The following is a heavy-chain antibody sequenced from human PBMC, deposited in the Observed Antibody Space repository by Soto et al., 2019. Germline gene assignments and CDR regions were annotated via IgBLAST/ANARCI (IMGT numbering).Heavy chain of an antibody. Sequence: SGPTLVNPTPTLTLTCTFSGFSLSTSGMCVSWIRQPPGKALEWLARIDWDDDKYYSTSLKTRLTISKDTSKNQVVLTMTNMDPVDTATYYCAREYYDILTGYPRPMDVWGKGTTVTVSS. CDR3: AREYYDILTGYPRPMDV. V-gene: IGHV2-70*11. CDR2: IDWDDDK. J-gene: IGHJ6*03. CDR1: GFSLSTSGMC. D-gene: IGHD3-9*01.